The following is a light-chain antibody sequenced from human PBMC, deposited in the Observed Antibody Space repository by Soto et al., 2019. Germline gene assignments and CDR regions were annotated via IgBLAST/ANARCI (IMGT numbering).Light chain of an antibody. CDR1: QSVSSSY. V-gene: IGKV3-20*01. CDR3: QQYGSSPYT. J-gene: IGKJ2*01. CDR2: GAS. Sequence: EIVLTQSPVTLSLSPGERATLSCRASQSVSSSYLAWYQQKPGQAPRLLIYGASSRATGIPDRFTGSGSGTDFTLTISRLEPEDCAVYYCQQYGSSPYTFGRGTELEIK.